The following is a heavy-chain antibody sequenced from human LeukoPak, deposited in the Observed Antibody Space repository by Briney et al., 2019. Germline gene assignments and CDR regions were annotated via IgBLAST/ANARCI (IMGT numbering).Heavy chain of an antibody. D-gene: IGHD3-22*01. V-gene: IGHV1-46*02. CDR3: ARVLEKYYYDSSGTFDY. CDR2: INPSGGST. CDR1: GYTFNRHS. J-gene: IGHJ4*02. Sequence: ASVKVSCKASGYTFNRHSIIWVRQAPGQGLEWMGIINPSGGSTSYAQKFQGRVTMTRDTSTSTVYMELSSLRSEDTAVYYCARVLEKYYYDSSGTFDYWGQGTLVTVSS.